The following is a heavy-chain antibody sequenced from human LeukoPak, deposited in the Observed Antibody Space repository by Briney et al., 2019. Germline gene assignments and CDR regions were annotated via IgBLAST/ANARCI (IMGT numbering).Heavy chain of an antibody. CDR2: INTGGST. D-gene: IGHD3-22*01. CDR3: ARVRADYYDSSGYYGYYYMDV. V-gene: IGHV4-61*02. CDR1: GGSISSGSYY. J-gene: IGHJ6*03. Sequence: SETLSLTCTVSGGSISSGSYYWTWIRQPAGKGLEWIGRINTGGSTNYNPSLKSRVTISVDTSKNQFSLKLSSVTAADTAVYYCARVRADYYDSSGYYGYYYMDVWGKGTTVTISS.